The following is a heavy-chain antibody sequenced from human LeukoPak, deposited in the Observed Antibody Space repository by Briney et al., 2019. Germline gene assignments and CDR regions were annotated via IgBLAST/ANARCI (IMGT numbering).Heavy chain of an antibody. CDR2: IIPIFGTA. V-gene: IGHV1-69*13. D-gene: IGHD6-13*01. J-gene: IGHJ6*03. Sequence: GASVKVSCKASGGTFSSYAISWVRQAPGQGLEWIGGIIPIFGTANYAQKFQGRVTITADESKSTANMELSSLRSEDEAVSYCAGSAAGPHHYYYYFYLDVRGKRPTVTISS. CDR1: GGTFSSYA. CDR3: AGSAAGPHHYYYYFYLDV.